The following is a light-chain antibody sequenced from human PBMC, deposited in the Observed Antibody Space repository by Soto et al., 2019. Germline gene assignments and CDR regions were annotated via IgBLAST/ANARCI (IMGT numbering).Light chain of an antibody. Sequence: DIQMTQSPSSLSASVGDRVTITCRASQGIRKDLGWFQQKPGKAPKFLIYAVSSLQSGVTSRFSGRGFGTESTPTISSLQPEDFTTYYCLQNNSYPRTFGGGTKVEI. CDR2: AVS. J-gene: IGKJ4*01. CDR1: QGIRKD. CDR3: LQNNSYPRT. V-gene: IGKV1-17*01.